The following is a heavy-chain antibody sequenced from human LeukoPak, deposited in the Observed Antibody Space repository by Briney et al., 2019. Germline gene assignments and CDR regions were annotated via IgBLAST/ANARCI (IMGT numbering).Heavy chain of an antibody. Sequence: PSETLSLTCTVSGGSISSGGYYWSWIRQHPGKGLEWIGYIYYSGSTYYNPSLKSRVTISVDTSKNQFSLKLSSVTAADTAVYYCARSNIPFLGSQIDYWGQGTLVTVSS. V-gene: IGHV4-31*03. D-gene: IGHD1-26*01. CDR3: ARSNIPFLGSQIDY. J-gene: IGHJ4*02. CDR1: GGSISSGGYY. CDR2: IYYSGST.